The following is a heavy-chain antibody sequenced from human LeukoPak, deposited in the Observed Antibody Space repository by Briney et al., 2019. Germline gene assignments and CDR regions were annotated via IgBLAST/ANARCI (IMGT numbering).Heavy chain of an antibody. Sequence: GGSPRLSCVVSGATVNSNYMSWVRQAPGKGLEWVSVIYSGGSTYYADSVKGRFTISRDISKNTLYLQMNDLRAEDTAVYYCARDFSGYWGQGTLVTVSS. CDR3: ARDFSGY. V-gene: IGHV3-66*01. D-gene: IGHD3-10*01. CDR1: GATVNSNY. J-gene: IGHJ4*01. CDR2: IYSGGST.